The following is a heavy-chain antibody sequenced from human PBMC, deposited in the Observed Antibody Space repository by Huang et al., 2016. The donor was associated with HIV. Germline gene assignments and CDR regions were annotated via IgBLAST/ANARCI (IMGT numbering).Heavy chain of an antibody. J-gene: IGHJ4*02. Sequence: QLQLQESGPGLVKPSETLSLTCTVSGGSISSSSYYWGWIRQPPGKGLEWIGSSYYSGDTYYNPSLKSRVTISVDTSKNQFSLKLSSVTAADTAVYYCARHPDYDFWSGYPFFDYWGQGTLVTVSS. CDR1: GGSISSSSYY. V-gene: IGHV4-39*01. CDR3: ARHPDYDFWSGYPFFDY. CDR2: SYYSGDT. D-gene: IGHD3-3*01.